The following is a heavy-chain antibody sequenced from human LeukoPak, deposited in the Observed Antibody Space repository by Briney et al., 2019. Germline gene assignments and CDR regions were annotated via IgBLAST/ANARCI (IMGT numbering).Heavy chain of an antibody. D-gene: IGHD3-3*01. CDR2: IIPIFGTA. CDR1: GGTFSSYA. V-gene: IGHV1-69*13. CDR3: ARVDVFGVVIIRWFDP. Sequence: SVKVSCKASGGTFSSYAISWVRQAPGQGLEWMGGIIPIFGTANYAQKFQGRVTITADESTSTAYMELSSLRSDDTAVYYCARVDVFGVVIIRWFDPWGQGTLVTVSS. J-gene: IGHJ5*02.